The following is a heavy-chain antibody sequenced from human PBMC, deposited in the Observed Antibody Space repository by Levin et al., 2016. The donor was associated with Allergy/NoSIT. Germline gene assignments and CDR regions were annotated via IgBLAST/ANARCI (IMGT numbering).Heavy chain of an antibody. Sequence: GGSLRLSCTASGFTFGDFAMSWVRQAPGKGLEWVGFIRSKTYGATTEYAASVSGRFTISRDDSKSIAYLQMNSLKTEDTAVYYCTRDQVRGTTWGQGTMVTVSS. V-gene: IGHV3-49*04. D-gene: IGHD3-10*01. CDR3: TRDQVRGTT. CDR1: GFTFGDFA. J-gene: IGHJ3*01. CDR2: IRSKTYGATT.